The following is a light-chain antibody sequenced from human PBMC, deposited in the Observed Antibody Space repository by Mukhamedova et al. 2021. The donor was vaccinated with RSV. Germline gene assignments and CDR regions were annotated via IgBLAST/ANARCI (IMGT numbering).Light chain of an antibody. V-gene: IGKV3-15*01. J-gene: IGKJ5*01. CDR2: GAS. Sequence: APRLLIYGASARATGVPYTFSGSGFGTDFTLTISRLQSDDSAVYYCQQYHHWPPITFGQG. CDR3: QQYHHWPPIT.